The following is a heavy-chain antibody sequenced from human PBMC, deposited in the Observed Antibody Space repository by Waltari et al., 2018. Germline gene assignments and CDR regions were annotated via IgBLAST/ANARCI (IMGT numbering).Heavy chain of an antibody. CDR3: ARDHATVTRPPDY. V-gene: IGHV3-48*01. Sequence: EVQLVESGGGLVQPGGSLRLSCAASGFTFSSYSMTWVRQAPGKGLEWVSYISSSSSTIYYADSVKGRFTISRDNAKNSLYLQMNSLRAEDTAVYYCARDHATVTRPPDYWGQGTLVTVSS. J-gene: IGHJ4*02. CDR2: ISSSSSTI. D-gene: IGHD4-17*01. CDR1: GFTFSSYS.